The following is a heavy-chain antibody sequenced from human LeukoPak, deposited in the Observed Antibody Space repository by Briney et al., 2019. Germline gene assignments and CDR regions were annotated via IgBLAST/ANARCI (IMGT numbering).Heavy chain of an antibody. D-gene: IGHD6-19*01. J-gene: IGHJ2*01. CDR3: ARDQGIAVAGTPAHWYFDL. Sequence: SVKVSCKASGGTFSSYSISWVRQAPGQGLEWMGGIIPIFGTANCAQKFQGRVTITADESTSTAYMELSSLRSEDTAVYYCARDQGIAVAGTPAHWYFDLWGRGTLVTASS. CDR2: IIPIFGTA. CDR1: GGTFSSYS. V-gene: IGHV1-69*13.